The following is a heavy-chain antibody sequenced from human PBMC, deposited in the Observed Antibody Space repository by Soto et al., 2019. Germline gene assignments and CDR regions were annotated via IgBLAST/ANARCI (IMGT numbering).Heavy chain of an antibody. Sequence: ASVKVSCKASGYTFTSYDINWVRQATGQGLEWMGWMNPNSGNTGYAQKFQGRVTMTRNTSISTAYMELSSLRSEDTAVYYCARGSIAARGGCYGMDVWGQGTTVTVSS. CDR1: GYTFTSYD. J-gene: IGHJ6*02. CDR2: MNPNSGNT. D-gene: IGHD6-6*01. CDR3: ARGSIAARGGCYGMDV. V-gene: IGHV1-8*01.